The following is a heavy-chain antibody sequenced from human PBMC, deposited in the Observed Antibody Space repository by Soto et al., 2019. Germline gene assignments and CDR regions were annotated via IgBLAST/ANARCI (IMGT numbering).Heavy chain of an antibody. J-gene: IGHJ4*02. Sequence: HGGCLGLACPSSRVTFTNAGVSWVRQAPWKGLEWVGRIKSKTDGGTTDYSSPVKGRFTISRDDSRNTLYLQMNSLKSEDTAVYYCSTVAMAPSDCSSTTCPIGWGPGTLVTVSS. CDR3: STVAMAPSDCSSTTCPIG. CDR1: RVTFTNAG. CDR2: IKSKTDGGTT. D-gene: IGHD2-2*01. V-gene: IGHV3-15*01.